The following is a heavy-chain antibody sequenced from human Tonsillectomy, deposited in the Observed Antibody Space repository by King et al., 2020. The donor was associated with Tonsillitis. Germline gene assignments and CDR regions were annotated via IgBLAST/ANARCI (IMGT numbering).Heavy chain of an antibody. V-gene: IGHV2-26*01. Sequence: VTLKESGPVLVKPPETLTLTCTVSGFSLSNARMGVSWIRQPPGKALEWLAHIFSNDEKSYSTSLKSRLTISKDTSKSQVVLTMTNMDPVDTATYYCARIVHPPARHYYDSSGYTNFDYWGQGTLVTVSS. CDR2: IFSNDEK. CDR1: GFSLSNARMG. CDR3: ARIVHPPARHYYDSSGYTNFDY. J-gene: IGHJ4*02. D-gene: IGHD3-22*01.